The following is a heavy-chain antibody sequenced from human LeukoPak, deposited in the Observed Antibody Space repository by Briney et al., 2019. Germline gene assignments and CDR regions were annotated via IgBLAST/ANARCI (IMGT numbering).Heavy chain of an antibody. J-gene: IGHJ6*03. CDR1: GYILIDYE. CDR2: MNPKSGDT. Sequence: ASVKVSCKASGYILIDYEINWVRQAPGQGLEWMGWMNPKSGDTGYEQKFQGRVTITRDSSISTVYMELSSLRSEDTALYYCARGRDMDVWGKGTSVTVSS. CDR3: ARGRDMDV. V-gene: IGHV1-8*02.